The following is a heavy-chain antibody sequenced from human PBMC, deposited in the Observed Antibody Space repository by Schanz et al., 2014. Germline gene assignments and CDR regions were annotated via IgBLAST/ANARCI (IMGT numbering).Heavy chain of an antibody. CDR2: INAHTGNT. Sequence: QLKESGREVKKPGALVKVSCKASGYIFGRHGMTWGRQAPGQGPELMGWINAHTGNTQYAQKFQGRVNMTRDTVTTTVHLELTRLRTDDTAIYYCARVHIATYHYNSPGAFDIWGQGTRVTVSS. J-gene: IGHJ3*02. CDR1: GYIFGRHG. D-gene: IGHD3-10*01. CDR3: ARVHIATYHYNSPGAFDI. V-gene: IGHV1-18*01.